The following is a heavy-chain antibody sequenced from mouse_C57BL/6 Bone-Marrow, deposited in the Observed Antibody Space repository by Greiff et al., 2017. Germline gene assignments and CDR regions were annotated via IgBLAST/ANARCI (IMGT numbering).Heavy chain of an antibody. D-gene: IGHD3-2*02. CDR2: IDPSDSYT. CDR1: GYTFTSYW. J-gene: IGHJ4*01. CDR3: AHNAQASYYAIDY. Sequence: VQLQQPGAELVMPGASVKLSCKASGYTFTSYWMHWVKQRPGQGLEWIGEIDPSDSYTNYNQKFKGKSTLTVDKSSSTAYMQLSSLTSEDSAVYYCAHNAQASYYAIDYWGQGTSVTVSS. V-gene: IGHV1-69*01.